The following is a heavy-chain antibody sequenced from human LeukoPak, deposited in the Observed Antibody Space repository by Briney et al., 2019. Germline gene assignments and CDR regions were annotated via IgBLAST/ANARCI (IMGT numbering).Heavy chain of an antibody. CDR3: ARARPVQYTAMDFFDY. CDR1: GFTFSSYW. CDR2: IKQDGSEK. V-gene: IGHV3-7*01. Sequence: HSGGSLRLSCAASGFTFSSYWMSWVRQAPGKGLEWVANIKQDGSEKYYVDSVKGRFTIPRDNAKNSLYLQMNSLRAEDTAVYYCARARPVQYTAMDFFDYWGQGTLVTVSS. D-gene: IGHD5-18*01. J-gene: IGHJ4*02.